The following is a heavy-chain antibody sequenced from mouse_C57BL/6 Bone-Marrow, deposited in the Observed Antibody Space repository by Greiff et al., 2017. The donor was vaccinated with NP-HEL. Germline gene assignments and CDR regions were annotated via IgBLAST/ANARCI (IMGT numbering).Heavy chain of an antibody. D-gene: IGHD1-1*01. V-gene: IGHV1-26*01. CDR2: INPNNGGT. J-gene: IGHJ2*01. CDR1: GYTFTDYY. CDR3: ARWDYYGSRSY. Sequence: VQLQQSGPELVKPGASVKISCKASGYTFTDYYMNWVKQSHGKSLEWIGDINPNNGGTSYNQKFKGKATLTVDKSSSTAYMELRSLTSEDSAVYYCARWDYYGSRSYWGQGTTLTVSS.